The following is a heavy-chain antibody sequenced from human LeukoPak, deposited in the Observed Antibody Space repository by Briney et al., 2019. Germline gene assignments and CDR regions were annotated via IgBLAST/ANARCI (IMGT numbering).Heavy chain of an antibody. D-gene: IGHD5-24*01. CDR1: GFTVSSNY. Sequence: GGSLRLSCAASGFTVSSNYMSWVRQAPGKGLEWVSVIYSGGSTYYADSVKGRFTISRDNSKNTLYLQMNSLRAEDTPVYYCARDGRRDGYNFDYWGQGTLVTVSS. J-gene: IGHJ4*02. CDR3: ARDGRRDGYNFDY. V-gene: IGHV3-53*01. CDR2: IYSGGST.